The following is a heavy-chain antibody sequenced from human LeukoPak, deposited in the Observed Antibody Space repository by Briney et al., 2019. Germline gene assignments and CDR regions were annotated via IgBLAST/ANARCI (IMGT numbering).Heavy chain of an antibody. CDR3: ARDNLLTSSSWDHVFDY. CDR2: IIPILGIA. Sequence: ASVTVSCKASGGTFSSYAISWARQAPGQGLEWMGRIIPILGIANYAQKFQGRVTITADKSTSTAYMELSSLRSEDTAVYYCARDNLLTSSSWDHVFDYWGQGTLVAVSS. V-gene: IGHV1-69*04. D-gene: IGHD6-13*01. J-gene: IGHJ4*02. CDR1: GGTFSSYA.